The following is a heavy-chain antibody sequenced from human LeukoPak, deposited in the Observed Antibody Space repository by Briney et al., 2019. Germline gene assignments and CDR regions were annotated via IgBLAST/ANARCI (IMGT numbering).Heavy chain of an antibody. D-gene: IGHD2-21*01. V-gene: IGHV3-23*01. CDR3: ARDGRLIKYYYYYMDV. Sequence: GGSLRLSCAASGFTFSSHAMSWVRQAPGKGLEWVSAISGSGGSTYYADSVKGRFTISRDNSKNTLYLQMNSLRAEDTAVYYCARDGRLIKYYYYYMDVWGKGTTVTISS. CDR2: ISGSGGST. CDR1: GFTFSSHA. J-gene: IGHJ6*03.